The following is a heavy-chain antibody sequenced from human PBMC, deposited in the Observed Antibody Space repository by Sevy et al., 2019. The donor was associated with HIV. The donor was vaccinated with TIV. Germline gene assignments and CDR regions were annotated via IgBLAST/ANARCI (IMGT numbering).Heavy chain of an antibody. CDR2: ISYDGSNK. D-gene: IGHD2-2*01. J-gene: IGHJ4*02. Sequence: GGSLRLSCAASGFTFSSYAMHWVRQAPGKGLEWVAVISYDGSNKYYADSVKGRFTISRDNSKNTRYLQMNSLRAEDTAVYYCARDIVVVPAARVGIAAAGVFDYWGQGTLVTVSS. CDR3: ARDIVVVPAARVGIAAAGVFDY. CDR1: GFTFSSYA. V-gene: IGHV3-30-3*01.